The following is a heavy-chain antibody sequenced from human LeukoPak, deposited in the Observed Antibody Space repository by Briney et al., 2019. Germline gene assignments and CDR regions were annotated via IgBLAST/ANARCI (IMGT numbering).Heavy chain of an antibody. CDR1: GFTFDDYT. V-gene: IGHV3-43*01. Sequence: GGSLRLSCAASGFTFDDYTMHWVRQAPGKGLEWVSLISWDGGSTYYADSVKGRFTISRDNSRNSLYLQMNSLRTEDTALYYCAKVFFPQVVAATHFDYWGQGTLVTVSS. CDR3: AKVFFPQVVAATHFDY. D-gene: IGHD2-15*01. CDR2: ISWDGGST. J-gene: IGHJ4*02.